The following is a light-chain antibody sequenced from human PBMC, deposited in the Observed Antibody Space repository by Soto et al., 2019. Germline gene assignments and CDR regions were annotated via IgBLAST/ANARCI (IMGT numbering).Light chain of an antibody. CDR1: QSVLYTSNNKNY. CDR3: QQYYSAPH. Sequence: DIVMTQSPDSLAVSLGERATINCKSSQSVLYTSNNKNYLAWYQQKPGQPPKLLISWASTRESGVPDRFSGSGSGTDFILTISSLQAEDVAVYYCQQYYSAPHFGLGTTVEIK. J-gene: IGKJ1*01. V-gene: IGKV4-1*01. CDR2: WAS.